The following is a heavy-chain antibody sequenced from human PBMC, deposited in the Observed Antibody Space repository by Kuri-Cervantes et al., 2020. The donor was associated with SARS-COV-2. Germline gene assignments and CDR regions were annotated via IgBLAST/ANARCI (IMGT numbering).Heavy chain of an antibody. D-gene: IGHD1-1*01. CDR1: GDSVSSNSAG. Sequence: SQTLSLTCAISGDSVSSNSAGWNWIRQSPSRGLEWLGRTYCRSKWYHDYAVSVRSRIIINPDTSKNQFSLQLSSVTPEDTAVYYCARVTTGTLDYWGQGTLVTVSS. J-gene: IGHJ4*02. V-gene: IGHV6-1*01. CDR3: ARVTTGTLDY. CDR2: TYCRSKWYH.